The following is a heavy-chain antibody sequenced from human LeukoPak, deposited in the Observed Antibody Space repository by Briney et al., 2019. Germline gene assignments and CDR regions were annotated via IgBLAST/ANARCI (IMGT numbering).Heavy chain of an antibody. CDR2: INTNTGNP. Sequence: ASVKVSCKASGYTFTSYAMNWVRQAPGQGLEWMGWINTNTGNPTYAQGFTGRFVFSLDTSVSTAYLQISSLKAEDTAVYYCASEPVTGYSSSWYAGAFDIWGQGTMVTVSS. V-gene: IGHV7-4-1*02. CDR3: ASEPVTGYSSSWYAGAFDI. CDR1: GYTFTSYA. J-gene: IGHJ3*02. D-gene: IGHD6-13*01.